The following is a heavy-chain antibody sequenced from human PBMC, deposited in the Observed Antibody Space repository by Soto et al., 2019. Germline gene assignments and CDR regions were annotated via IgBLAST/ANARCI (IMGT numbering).Heavy chain of an antibody. J-gene: IGHJ4*02. D-gene: IGHD3-22*01. Sequence: GGSLRLSCAASGFTFSSYSMNWVRQAPGKGLEWVSYISSSSSTIYYADSVKGRFTISRDNSRSTLYLQMNSLRAEDTAVYFCAKEYYYDSSFDYWGQGVLVTVSS. CDR1: GFTFSSYS. CDR3: AKEYYYDSSFDY. V-gene: IGHV3-48*01. CDR2: ISSSSSTI.